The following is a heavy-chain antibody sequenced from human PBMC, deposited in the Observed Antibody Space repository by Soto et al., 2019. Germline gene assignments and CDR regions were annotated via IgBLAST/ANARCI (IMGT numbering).Heavy chain of an antibody. V-gene: IGHV1-69*01. CDR1: GGTFSSYA. CDR3: ASLLIPMFWSCYYLALYY. Sequence: QVQLVQSGAEVKKPGSSVKVSCKASGGTFSSYAISWVRQAPGQGLEWMGGIIPIFGTANYAQKFQGRVTITADEPTSTAYMGLISLRSEDTAVYYCASLLIPMFWSCYYLALYYWGQGTLVTVSS. J-gene: IGHJ4*02. CDR2: IIPIFGTA. D-gene: IGHD3-3*01.